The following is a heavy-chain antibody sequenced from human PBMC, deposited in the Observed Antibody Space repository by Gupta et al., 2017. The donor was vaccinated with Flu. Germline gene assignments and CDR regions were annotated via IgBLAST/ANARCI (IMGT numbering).Heavy chain of an antibody. V-gene: IGHV3-23*01. Sequence: EVQLLESGGGLVQPGGSLRLSCAGSGFTFTSYVVDWVLHAPGKGLEWVSALSTSGGSTYYTDSVKGRFTISRDNSKGTLHLLMNSLRVEDTAVYYCAKDVPQGGNSPYNGMDVWGRGTTVTVSS. D-gene: IGHD2-21*02. CDR2: LSTSGGST. CDR3: AKDVPQGGNSPYNGMDV. J-gene: IGHJ6*02. CDR1: GFTFTSYV.